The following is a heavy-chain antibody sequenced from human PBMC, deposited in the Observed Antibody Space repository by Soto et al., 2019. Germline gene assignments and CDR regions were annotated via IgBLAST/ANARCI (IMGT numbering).Heavy chain of an antibody. Sequence: ASVKVSCKASGYTFTGYFLHWVRQAPGQGLEWMGWVNPKSNTTNYAQKFQGRVTMTLDTSSTTAYMELSSLRAEDTAVYYCAKHSYYDFWPGHYYYLDFWGQGTLVTVS. CDR2: VNPKSNTT. D-gene: IGHD3-3*01. J-gene: IGHJ4*02. V-gene: IGHV1-2*02. CDR1: GYTFTGYF. CDR3: AKHSYYDFWPGHYYYLDF.